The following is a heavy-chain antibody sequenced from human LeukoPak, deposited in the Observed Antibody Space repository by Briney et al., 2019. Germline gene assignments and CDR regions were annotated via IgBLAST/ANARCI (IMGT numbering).Heavy chain of an antibody. CDR3: ARDRGYSFGTPYRYFDY. CDR2: ISYSGST. CDR1: GGSIDSYY. Sequence: SETLSLTCTISGGSIDSYYWSWIRQPPGKGLEWIGYISYSGSTNYNPSLKNRVTISLDTSNNQFSLKVSSVTAADTAVYYCARDRGYSFGTPYRYFDYWAQGTLVTVSS. V-gene: IGHV4-59*01. J-gene: IGHJ4*02. D-gene: IGHD5-18*01.